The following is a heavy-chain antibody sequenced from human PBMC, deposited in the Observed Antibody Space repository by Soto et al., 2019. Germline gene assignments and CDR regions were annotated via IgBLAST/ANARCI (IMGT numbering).Heavy chain of an antibody. CDR3: ARGVKAQSVRFDY. CDR1: GGSISSSSYY. CDR2: IYYSGST. V-gene: IGHV4-39*01. J-gene: IGHJ4*02. D-gene: IGHD3-16*01. Sequence: SETLSLTCTVSGGSISSSSYYWGWIRQPPGKGLEWIGSIYYSGSTYYNPSLKSRVTISVDTSKNQFSLKLSSVTAADTAVYYCARGVKAQSVRFDYWGQGTLVTVSS.